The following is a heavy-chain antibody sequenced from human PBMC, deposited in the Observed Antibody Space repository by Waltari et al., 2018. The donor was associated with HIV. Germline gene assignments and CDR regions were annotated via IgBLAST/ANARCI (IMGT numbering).Heavy chain of an antibody. D-gene: IGHD6-6*01. Sequence: QVQLQESGPGLVKPSETLSLTCPAPGYSISSGYSWGWLRQPPGKGLEWIGSIYHGGSTYYNPSLKSRVTISVDTSKNQFSLKLSSVTAADTAVYYCARVSSSSSPYYYYGMDVWGQGTTVTVSS. J-gene: IGHJ6*02. CDR1: GYSISSGYS. CDR3: ARVSSSSSPYYYYGMDV. CDR2: IYHGGST. V-gene: IGHV4-38-2*02.